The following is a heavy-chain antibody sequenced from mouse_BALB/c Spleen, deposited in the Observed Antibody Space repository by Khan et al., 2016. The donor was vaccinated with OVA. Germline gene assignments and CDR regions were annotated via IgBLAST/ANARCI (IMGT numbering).Heavy chain of an antibody. J-gene: IGHJ3*01. CDR1: GDSITSGY. D-gene: IGHD2-14*01. V-gene: IGHV3-8*02. CDR2: MIYSGHT. Sequence: EVKLLESGPSLVKPSQTLSLTCSVTGDSITSGYWNWIRKFQGNKLEYMGYMIYSGHTYYNPSLNSRISIPRHPSKTQYYLQFNSVTTKDTATYYCARSTYRYAFVYWGQGTLVAVSA. CDR3: ARSTYRYAFVY.